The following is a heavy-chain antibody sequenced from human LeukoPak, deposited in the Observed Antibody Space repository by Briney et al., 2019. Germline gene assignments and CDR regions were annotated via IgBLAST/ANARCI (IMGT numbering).Heavy chain of an antibody. CDR1: GVSITSYH. D-gene: IGHD3-22*01. CDR2: SRINAGT. V-gene: IGHV4-4*07. Sequence: TSETLSLTCSVSGVSITSYHWSWIRQPAGKALEWIERSRINAGTNYNPSLKSRVTLSTDTSKNQFSLKLTSVTAADTAVYYCARDGLYNFGYSYFDNWGQGILVTVFS. J-gene: IGHJ4*02. CDR3: ARDGLYNFGYSYFDN.